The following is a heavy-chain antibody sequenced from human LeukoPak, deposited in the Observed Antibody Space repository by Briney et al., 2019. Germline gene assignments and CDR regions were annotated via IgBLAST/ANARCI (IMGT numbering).Heavy chain of an antibody. Sequence: GGSLGLSCAASGFTFSSYSMNWVRQAPGKGLEWVSSISSSSSYIYYADSVKGRFTISRDNAKNSLYLQMNSLRAEDTAVYYCATGYDFWSGYYSDYWGQGTLVTVSS. CDR2: ISSSSSYI. V-gene: IGHV3-21*01. D-gene: IGHD3-3*01. J-gene: IGHJ4*02. CDR1: GFTFSSYS. CDR3: ATGYDFWSGYYSDY.